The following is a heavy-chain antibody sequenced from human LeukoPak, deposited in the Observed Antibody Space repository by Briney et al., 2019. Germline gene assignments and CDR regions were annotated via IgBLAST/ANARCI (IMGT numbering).Heavy chain of an antibody. CDR2: IKQDGSEK. D-gene: IGHD3-3*01. CDR1: GFTFSSYW. V-gene: IGHV3-7*01. J-gene: IGHJ6*02. CDR3: ARGQEYDFWSGYYYYGMDV. Sequence: PGGSLSLSCAASGFTFSSYWMSWVRQAPGKGLEWVANIKQDGSEKYYVDSVKGRFTISRDNAKNSLYLQMNSLRAEDTAVYYCARGQEYDFWSGYYYYGMDVWGRGTTVTVSS.